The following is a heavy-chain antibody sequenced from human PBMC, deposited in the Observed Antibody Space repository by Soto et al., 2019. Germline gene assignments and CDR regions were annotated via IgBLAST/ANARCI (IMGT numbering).Heavy chain of an antibody. CDR1: GFTFSSYG. Sequence: QVQLVESGGGVVQPGRSLRLSCAASGFTFSSYGMHWVRQAPGKGLEWVAVISYDGSNKYYADSVKGRFTISRDNSEHTLYLQMNSLRAEDTAVYYCATQYSSSDAFDIWGQGTMVTVSS. V-gene: IGHV3-30*03. CDR3: ATQYSSSDAFDI. CDR2: ISYDGSNK. J-gene: IGHJ3*02. D-gene: IGHD6-6*01.